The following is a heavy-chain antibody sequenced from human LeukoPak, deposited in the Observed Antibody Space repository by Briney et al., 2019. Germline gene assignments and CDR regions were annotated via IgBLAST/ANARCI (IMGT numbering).Heavy chain of an antibody. CDR2: ISSSGSTI. CDR1: GFTFSSFE. D-gene: IGHD2-15*01. Sequence: PGGSLRLSCAASGFTFSSFEMNWVRQAPGKGLEWVSYISSSGSTIYYADSVKGRFTGSRDNAKNSLYLQMNSLRAEDTAVYYCAREWSTFDYWGQGPVVTVSS. CDR3: AREWSTFDY. V-gene: IGHV3-48*03. J-gene: IGHJ4*02.